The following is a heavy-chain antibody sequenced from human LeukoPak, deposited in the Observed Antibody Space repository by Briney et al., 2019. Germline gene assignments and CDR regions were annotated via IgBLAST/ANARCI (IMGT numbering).Heavy chain of an antibody. CDR3: ARGSVFTASYYHCMDF. J-gene: IGHJ6*02. V-gene: IGHV3-64*01. CDR2: ISNSGENP. CDR1: GFTFSSYA. D-gene: IGHD2-8*01. Sequence: GGSLRLSCAASGFTFSSYAMSWVRQAPAKGLEFVSGISNSGENPHYANSVKGRFTISRDNSKNTLYTQMGSLKTEDLAVYYCARGSVFTASYYHCMDFWGQGTTVTVSS.